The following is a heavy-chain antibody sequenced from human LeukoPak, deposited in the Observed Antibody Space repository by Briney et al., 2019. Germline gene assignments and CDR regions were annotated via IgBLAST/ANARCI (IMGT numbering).Heavy chain of an antibody. Sequence: SETLSLTCTVCGGSISSYYWSWIRQPPGKGLEWIGYIYYSGSTNYNPSLKSRVTISVDTSKNQFSLKLSSVTAADTAVYYCAGYYDFWSGYPRGYNWFDPWGQGTLVTVSS. CDR1: GGSISSYY. J-gene: IGHJ5*02. CDR3: AGYYDFWSGYPRGYNWFDP. V-gene: IGHV4-59*08. CDR2: IYYSGST. D-gene: IGHD3-3*01.